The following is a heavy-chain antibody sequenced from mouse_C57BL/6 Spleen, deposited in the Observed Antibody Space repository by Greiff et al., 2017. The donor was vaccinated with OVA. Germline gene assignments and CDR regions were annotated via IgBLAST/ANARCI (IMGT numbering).Heavy chain of an antibody. CDR2: ISDGGSYT. Sequence: EVQGVESGGGLVKPGGSLKLSCAASGFTFSSYAMSWVRQTPEKRLEWVATISDGGSYTYYPDNVKGRFTISRDNAKNNLYLQMSHLKSEDTAMYYCAREGRRYFDYWGQGTTLTVSS. CDR3: AREGRRYFDY. J-gene: IGHJ2*01. CDR1: GFTFSSYA. D-gene: IGHD3-3*01. V-gene: IGHV5-4*01.